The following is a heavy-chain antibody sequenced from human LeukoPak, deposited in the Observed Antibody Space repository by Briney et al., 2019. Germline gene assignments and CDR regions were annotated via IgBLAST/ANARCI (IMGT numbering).Heavy chain of an antibody. Sequence: PSETLSLTCTVSGYSISSGSCWGWIRQPPGEGLDWIGSIYHSGSTFYNPSLKSRVTISVDTSKNQFSLKLSSVTAADTAVFYCASLRERSYYARGFDYWGQGTLVTVSS. D-gene: IGHD1-26*01. J-gene: IGHJ4*02. CDR2: IYHSGST. CDR3: ASLRERSYYARGFDY. V-gene: IGHV4-38-2*02. CDR1: GYSISSGSC.